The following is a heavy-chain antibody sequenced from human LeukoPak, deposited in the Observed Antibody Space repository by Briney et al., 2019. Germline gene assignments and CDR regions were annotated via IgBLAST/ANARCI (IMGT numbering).Heavy chain of an antibody. D-gene: IGHD6-13*01. CDR2: IKPDGGEK. CDR3: TRAGYYSSCWNPFDY. Sequence: GGSLRLSCAASGFTFSYYWMSWVRQAPGKGLEWVANIKPDGGEKNYVDSVKGRFTISRDNAKNSLYLQMNSLRAEDTAVYYCTRAGYYSSCWNPFDYWGQGTLVTVSS. CDR1: GFTFSYYW. V-gene: IGHV3-7*01. J-gene: IGHJ4*02.